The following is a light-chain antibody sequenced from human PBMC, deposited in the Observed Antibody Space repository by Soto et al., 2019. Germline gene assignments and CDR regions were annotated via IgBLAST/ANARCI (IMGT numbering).Light chain of an antibody. CDR3: QQSYDGPRT. CDR1: QNINSY. Sequence: DLQMTQSPSSLSASVGDRVTITCRASQNINSYLNWYQQKPGKAPNLLIYAASSLQSGVPSRFSGSGSGTDFTLTISSLQPEDFATYYCQQSYDGPRTFGQGTKVEIK. CDR2: AAS. V-gene: IGKV1-39*01. J-gene: IGKJ1*01.